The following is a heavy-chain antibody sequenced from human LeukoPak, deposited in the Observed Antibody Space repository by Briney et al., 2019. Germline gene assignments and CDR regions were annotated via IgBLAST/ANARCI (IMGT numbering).Heavy chain of an antibody. CDR3: ARDPFCSSTAGCYFEVWFDP. CDR2: ITWDGDET. J-gene: IGHJ5*02. D-gene: IGHD2-2*01. Sequence: GGSLRLSCAASGFTFDDYDMSWVRQVPGKGLERVSGITWDGDETGYADSVKGRFAISKDNTNNSLYLQMSSLRAEDTALYYCARDPFCSSTAGCYFEVWFDPWGPGTLVTVSS. CDR1: GFTFDDYD. V-gene: IGHV3-20*04.